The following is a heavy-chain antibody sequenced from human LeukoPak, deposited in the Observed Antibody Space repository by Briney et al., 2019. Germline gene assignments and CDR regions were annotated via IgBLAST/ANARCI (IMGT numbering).Heavy chain of an antibody. V-gene: IGHV3-21*01. J-gene: IGHJ5*02. D-gene: IGHD2-21*02. Sequence: PGGSLRLSCAASGFTFSSYSMNWVRQAPGKGLEWVSSISSSSSYIYYADSVKGRFTISRDNAKNSLYLQMNSLRAEDTAVYYCARDRAQAVVTAINWFDHWGQGTLVAVSS. CDR1: GFTFSSYS. CDR3: ARDRAQAVVTAINWFDH. CDR2: ISSSSSYI.